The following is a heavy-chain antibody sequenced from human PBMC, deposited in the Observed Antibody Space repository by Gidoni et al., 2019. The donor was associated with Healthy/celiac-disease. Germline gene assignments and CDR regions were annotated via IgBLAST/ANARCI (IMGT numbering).Heavy chain of an antibody. CDR3: ATYGSGSYPNSNDY. V-gene: IGHV3-48*03. Sequence: EVQLVESGGGLVQPGGSLRLYCAASGFTFSSYEMNGVRQAPGKGLEWVSYISSSGSTIYYADSVKGRFTISRDNAKTSLYLQLHSLRAEDTAVYYCATYGSGSYPNSNDYWGQGTLVTVSS. CDR2: ISSSGSTI. D-gene: IGHD3-10*01. CDR1: GFTFSSYE. J-gene: IGHJ4*02.